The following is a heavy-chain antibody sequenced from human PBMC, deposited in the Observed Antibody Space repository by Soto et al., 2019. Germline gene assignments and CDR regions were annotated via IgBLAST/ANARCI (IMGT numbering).Heavy chain of an antibody. V-gene: IGHV1-69*01. CDR2: IIPIFGTE. Sequence: VQLVESGGGVVQPGSSVRVSCKASGGTFSSYAISWVRQAPGQGLEWMGGIIPIFGTENYAQKFQGRVTITADESTSTAYMELSSLRSEDTAVYYCARDRIAGSKYYYGMDVWGQGTTVTVSS. J-gene: IGHJ6*02. D-gene: IGHD6-13*01. CDR1: GGTFSSYA. CDR3: ARDRIAGSKYYYGMDV.